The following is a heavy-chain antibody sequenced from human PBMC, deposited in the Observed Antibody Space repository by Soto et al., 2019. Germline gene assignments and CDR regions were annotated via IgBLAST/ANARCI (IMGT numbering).Heavy chain of an antibody. CDR2: IDPSDSYT. CDR1: GDSFTSYW. J-gene: IGHJ6*04. Sequence: PGESLKISCKGSGDSFTSYWISWVRQMPGKGLEWMGRIDPSDSYTNYSPSFQGHVTISADKSISTAYLQWSSLKASDTAMYYCASHLYFAGSYSDYYGMDVWGKGTTVTVSS. CDR3: ASHLYFAGSYSDYYGMDV. V-gene: IGHV5-10-1*01. D-gene: IGHD3-10*01.